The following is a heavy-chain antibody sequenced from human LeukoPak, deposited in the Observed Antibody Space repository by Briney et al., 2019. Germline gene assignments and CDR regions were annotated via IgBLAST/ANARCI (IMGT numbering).Heavy chain of an antibody. CDR1: GYTFTSYS. CDR2: INPNSGGT. V-gene: IGHV1-2*02. J-gene: IGHJ4*02. D-gene: IGHD2-15*01. Sequence: GASVKVSCKASGYTFTSYSMNWVRQAPGQGLEWLGWINPNSGGTNYAQKFQGRVTMTRDTSISTAYMELSRLRSDNTAVYYCARAAGYCSGGSCPSYYFDYWGQGTLVTVSS. CDR3: ARAAGYCSGGSCPSYYFDY.